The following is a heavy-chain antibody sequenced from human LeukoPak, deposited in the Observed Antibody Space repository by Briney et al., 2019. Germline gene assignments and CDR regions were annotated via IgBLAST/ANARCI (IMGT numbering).Heavy chain of an antibody. CDR3: ARDPSSLHCTSTNCYPWFDP. Sequence: GRSLRLSCAASGFTFSSYSMDWVRQAPGKGLEWVSSISSSGTYIDYADSVKGRFTISRDNAKNSLYLQMNSLRAEDTAMYYCARDPSSLHCTSTNCYPWFDPWGQGALVTVSS. J-gene: IGHJ5*02. CDR2: ISSSGTYI. V-gene: IGHV3-21*01. D-gene: IGHD2-2*01. CDR1: GFTFSSYS.